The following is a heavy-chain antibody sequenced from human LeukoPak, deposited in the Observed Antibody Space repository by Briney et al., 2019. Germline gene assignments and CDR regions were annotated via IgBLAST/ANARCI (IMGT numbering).Heavy chain of an antibody. CDR3: AKIVVPAAGGHYYGMDV. Sequence: GGSLRLSCAASGFTFSSYAMSWVRQAPGKGLEWVSAISGSGGACYADSVKGRFTISRDNSKNTLYLQMNSLRAEDTAVYYCAKIVVPAAGGHYYGMDVWGQGTTVTVSS. CDR2: ISGSGGA. V-gene: IGHV3-23*01. CDR1: GFTFSSYA. D-gene: IGHD2-2*01. J-gene: IGHJ6*02.